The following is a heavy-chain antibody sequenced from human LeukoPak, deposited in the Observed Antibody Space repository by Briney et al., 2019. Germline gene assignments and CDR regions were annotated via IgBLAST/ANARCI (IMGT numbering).Heavy chain of an antibody. V-gene: IGHV4-61*01. CDR1: GGSVSSGSYY. D-gene: IGHD1-26*01. Sequence: SETLSLTCTVSGGSVSSGSYYWSWIRQPPGKGLEWIGYIYYSGSTNYNPSLKSRVTISIDTSKNQFSLKLSSVTAADTAVYYCARDRVRGSSNPYFDYWGQGTLVTVSS. CDR3: ARDRVRGSSNPYFDY. J-gene: IGHJ4*02. CDR2: IYYSGST.